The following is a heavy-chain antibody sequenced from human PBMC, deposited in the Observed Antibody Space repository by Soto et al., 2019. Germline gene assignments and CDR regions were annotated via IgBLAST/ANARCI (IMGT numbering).Heavy chain of an antibody. CDR3: ARVPAVASTIPSLWFDP. CDR1: GGSISRYY. V-gene: IGHV4-59*01. Sequence: SETLSLTCNVPGGSISRYYWSWIRQPPGKGLEWIGYIHYSGSTKYNPSLKSRVTISVDTSKNQFSLKLTSVTAADTAVYFCARVPAVASTIPSLWFDPWGQGTLVTVSS. CDR2: IHYSGST. D-gene: IGHD6-19*01. J-gene: IGHJ5*02.